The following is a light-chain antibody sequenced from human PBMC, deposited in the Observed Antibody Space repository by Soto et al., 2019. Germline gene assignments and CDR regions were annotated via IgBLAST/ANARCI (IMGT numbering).Light chain of an antibody. Sequence: DIQMTQSPPSLSGFVGDRVSITCQSSQDIKSNLNWYQQKPGEAPKLLISDVSNLETGVPSRFRGSGSGTYFTFSISSLQPEDFEKYYCQTYDSALTWTFGQGTKV. CDR1: QDIKSN. V-gene: IGKV1-33*01. CDR3: QTYDSALTWT. CDR2: DVS. J-gene: IGKJ1*01.